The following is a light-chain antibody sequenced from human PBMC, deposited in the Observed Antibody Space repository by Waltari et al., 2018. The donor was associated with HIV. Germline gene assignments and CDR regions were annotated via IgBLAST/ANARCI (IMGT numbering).Light chain of an antibody. CDR1: TSDVGFYDY. CDR3: RAYAARHVSYC. Sequence: QSALTQPPSVSGSPGQSVSISCSGTTSDVGFYDYVSWYQQYPGKAPQLIIFDVNQPPPGVPGPFSCSKSGNPASPTIPGLPTEHEADYLWRAYAARHVSYCLGNGTAVAVL. J-gene: IGLJ1*01. V-gene: IGLV2-11*01. CDR2: DVN.